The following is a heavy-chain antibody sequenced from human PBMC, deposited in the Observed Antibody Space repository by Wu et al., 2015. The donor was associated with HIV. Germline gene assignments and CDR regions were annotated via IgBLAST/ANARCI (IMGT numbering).Heavy chain of an antibody. CDR1: GYTFKNYG. CDR2: IRADNGNT. CDR3: ATDLRGGRLYWYFDL. Sequence: QVQLVQSGGEVKKSGASVKVSCKASGYTFKNYGLSWIRQAPGQGLECMGWIRADNGNTKYVQKFQSRLTMTTDTSTSTAYMELRRLRSEDTATYYCATDLRGGRLYWYFDLWGRGTLIAVSS. V-gene: IGHV1-18*01. D-gene: IGHD3-10*01. J-gene: IGHJ2*01.